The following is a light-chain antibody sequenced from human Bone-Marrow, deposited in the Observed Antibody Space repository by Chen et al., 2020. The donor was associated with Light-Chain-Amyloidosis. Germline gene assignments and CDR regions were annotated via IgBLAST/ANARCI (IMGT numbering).Light chain of an antibody. CDR3: QQYYTTPRT. V-gene: IGKV4-1*01. CDR2: WAS. Sequence: DIVMTQSPDSLAVSLGERATINCKSSQSVLYSSNNKNYLAWYQQKPRQPPKLLIYWASTRESGFPDRFSGCGSGPDFPLTISTLQAEDVAVYYCQQYYTTPRTFGQGTMVEIK. J-gene: IGKJ1*01. CDR1: QSVLYSSNNKNY.